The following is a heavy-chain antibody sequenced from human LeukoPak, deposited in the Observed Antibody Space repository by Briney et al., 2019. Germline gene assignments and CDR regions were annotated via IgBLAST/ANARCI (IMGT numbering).Heavy chain of an antibody. CDR1: GGSISSGSYY. CDR3: ARDRHLDYEGFDY. CDR2: IYTSGST. J-gene: IGHJ4*02. V-gene: IGHV4-61*02. D-gene: IGHD4-17*01. Sequence: SQTLSLTCTVSGGSISSGSYYWSWIQQPAGKGLEWIGRIYTSGSTNYNPSLKSRVTISVDTSKNQFSLKLSSVTAADTAVYYCARDRHLDYEGFDYWGQGTLVTVSS.